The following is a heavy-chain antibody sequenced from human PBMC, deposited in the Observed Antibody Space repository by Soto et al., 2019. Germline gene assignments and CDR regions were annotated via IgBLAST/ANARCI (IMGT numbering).Heavy chain of an antibody. V-gene: IGHV4-34*01. CDR2: INHSGRD. J-gene: IGHJ5*01. CDR1: GGSFSAHS. CDR3: STRAYDTNGYYRFDP. Sequence: PSETLPHPCAVYGGSFSAHSWTWIRQSPGKGLEWIGDINHSGRDNYSPSLKSRVTISLDTSKNQFSLTLSAVTAADTAMYYCSTRAYDTNGYYRFDPWGQGTLVTVSS. D-gene: IGHD3-22*01.